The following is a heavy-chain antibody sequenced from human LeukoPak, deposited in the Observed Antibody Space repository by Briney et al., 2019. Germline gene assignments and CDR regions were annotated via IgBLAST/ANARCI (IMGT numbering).Heavy chain of an antibody. J-gene: IGHJ4*02. V-gene: IGHV1-24*01. D-gene: IGHD5-18*01. Sequence: GASVKVSCKVSGYTLTELSMHWVRQAPGKGLEWMGGFDPEDGETIYAQKFQGRVTITRDTSASTAYMELSSLRSEDTAVYYCARGARSGYSYGYGPGADYWGQGTLVTVSS. CDR3: ARGARSGYSYGYGPGADY. CDR1: GYTLTELS. CDR2: FDPEDGET.